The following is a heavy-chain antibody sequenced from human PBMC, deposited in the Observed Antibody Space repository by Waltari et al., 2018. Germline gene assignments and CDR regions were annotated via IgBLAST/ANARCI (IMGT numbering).Heavy chain of an antibody. J-gene: IGHJ4*02. Sequence: QVQLVQSGGGVVQPGGSLRLSCAASGFSFSTYGMHWVRQAPGKGLEWVAFIRYHGVEKCYTDSVLGRFTISRDKPQNTLYLQMDSLRREDTAIYFCAKDLGGTYREDYFDHWGQGTLVTVSS. V-gene: IGHV3-30*02. D-gene: IGHD1-26*01. CDR2: IRYHGVEK. CDR1: GFSFSTYG. CDR3: AKDLGGTYREDYFDH.